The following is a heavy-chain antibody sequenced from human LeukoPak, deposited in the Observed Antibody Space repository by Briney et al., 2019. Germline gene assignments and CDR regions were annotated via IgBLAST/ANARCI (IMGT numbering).Heavy chain of an antibody. D-gene: IGHD2-15*01. CDR3: AGLEYCSGGSCYDAVDY. Sequence: PSETLSLTCTVSGGSVSSGSYYWSWIRQPPGKGLEWIGYIYYSRSTNYNPSLKSRVTISVDTSKNQFSLKLSSVTAADTAVYYCAGLEYCSGGSCYDAVDYWGQGTLVTVSS. CDR2: IYYSRST. V-gene: IGHV4-61*01. J-gene: IGHJ4*02. CDR1: GGSVSSGSYY.